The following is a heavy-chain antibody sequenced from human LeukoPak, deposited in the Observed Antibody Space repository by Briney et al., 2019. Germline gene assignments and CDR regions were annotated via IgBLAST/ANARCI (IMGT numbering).Heavy chain of an antibody. V-gene: IGHV4-61*02. D-gene: IGHD2-15*01. CDR1: GGSISSGSYY. CDR3: AREQKGHCSGGSCYLGVDP. Sequence: SETLSLTCTVPGGSISSGSYYWSWIRQPAGKGLEWIGRIYTSGSANYNPSLKSRVTISVDTSKNQFSLKLSSVTAADTAVYYCAREQKGHCSGGSCYLGVDPWGQGTLVTVSS. J-gene: IGHJ5*02. CDR2: IYTSGSA.